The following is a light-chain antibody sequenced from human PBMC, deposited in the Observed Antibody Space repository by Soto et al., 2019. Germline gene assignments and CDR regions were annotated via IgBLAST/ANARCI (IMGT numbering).Light chain of an antibody. CDR3: SSYSRSSTLGV. V-gene: IGLV2-14*01. Sequence: SVLTQPASVSGSPGQSITISCTGTSSDVGAYTFASWYQQHPGKAPKLIIYDVTNRPSGVSNRFSGSKSGNTASLTISGLQAEDEADYYCSSYSRSSTLGVFGTGTKVTVL. J-gene: IGLJ1*01. CDR2: DVT. CDR1: SSDVGAYTF.